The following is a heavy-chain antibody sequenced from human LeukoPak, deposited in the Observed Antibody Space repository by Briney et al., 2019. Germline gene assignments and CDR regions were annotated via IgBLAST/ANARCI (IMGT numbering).Heavy chain of an antibody. D-gene: IGHD1-14*01. Sequence: SQTLSLTCAVSGGSISSGGYSWSWIRQHPGKGLEWIGYIYYSGSTHYNPSLKSRVTISVDTSKNQFSLKLSSVTAADTAVYYCARVLGIHDAFDIWGQGTMVTVSS. J-gene: IGHJ3*02. CDR2: IYYSGST. CDR3: ARVLGIHDAFDI. V-gene: IGHV4-31*11. CDR1: GGSISSGGYS.